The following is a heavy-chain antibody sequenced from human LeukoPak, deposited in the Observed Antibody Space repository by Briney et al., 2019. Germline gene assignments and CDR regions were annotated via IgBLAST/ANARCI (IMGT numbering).Heavy chain of an antibody. CDR1: GGSFSGYY. D-gene: IGHD2-2*01. Sequence: SETLSLTCAVYGGSFSGYYWSWIRQPAGKGLEWIGRIYTSGSTNYNPSLKSRVTMSVDTSKNQFSLKLSSVTAADTAVYYCARAGEGYCSSTSCYVDWGQGTLVTVSS. CDR3: ARAGEGYCSSTSCYVD. J-gene: IGHJ4*02. V-gene: IGHV4-59*10. CDR2: IYTSGST.